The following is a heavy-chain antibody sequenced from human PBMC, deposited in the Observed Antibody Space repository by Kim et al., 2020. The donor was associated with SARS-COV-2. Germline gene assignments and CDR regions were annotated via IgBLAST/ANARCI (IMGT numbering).Heavy chain of an antibody. CDR1: GFTFSDYY. CDR2: ISSSGSTI. CDR3: ARDLEQWLVPRGGDYYYGMDV. J-gene: IGHJ6*02. D-gene: IGHD6-19*01. Sequence: GGSLRLSCAASGFTFSDYYMSWIRQAPGKGLEWVSYISSSGSTIYYADSVKGRFTISRDNAKNSLYLQMNSLRAEDTAVYYCARDLEQWLVPRGGDYYYGMDVWGQGTTVTVSS. V-gene: IGHV3-11*01.